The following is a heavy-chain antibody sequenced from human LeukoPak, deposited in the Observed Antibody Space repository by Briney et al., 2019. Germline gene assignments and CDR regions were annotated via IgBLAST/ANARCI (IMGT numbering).Heavy chain of an antibody. Sequence: GGSLRLSCAASGFTFSSYAMHWVRQAPGKGLEWVAVISYDGSIQFCADSVMGRFTISRDNSKNTLYLQMNSLRAEDTAVYYCARDPVTVAGTRWFDYWGQGTLVTVSS. CDR3: ARDPVTVAGTRWFDY. V-gene: IGHV3-30-3*01. J-gene: IGHJ4*02. CDR2: ISYDGSIQ. CDR1: GFTFSSYA. D-gene: IGHD6-19*01.